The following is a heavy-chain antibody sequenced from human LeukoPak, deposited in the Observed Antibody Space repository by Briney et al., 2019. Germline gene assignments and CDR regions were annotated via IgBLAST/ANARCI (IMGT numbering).Heavy chain of an antibody. V-gene: IGHV3-74*03. J-gene: IGHJ4*02. CDR2: IHSDGIST. D-gene: IGHD3-10*02. CDR1: GFSFNTYW. CDR3: ARDRYYVPDY. Sequence: GGSLRLSCAGSGFSFNTYWMSWVRQAPGKGLVWVSRIHSDGISTTYADSVKGRFTISRDNAKNTLYLQMNSLRAEDTAVYYCARDRYYVPDYWGQGTLVTVSS.